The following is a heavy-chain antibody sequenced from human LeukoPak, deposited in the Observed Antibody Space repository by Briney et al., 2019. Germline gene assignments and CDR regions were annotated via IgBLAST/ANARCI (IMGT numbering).Heavy chain of an antibody. CDR3: AKDRSYGSGSYWFWSDAFDI. CDR2: ISGSGGST. J-gene: IGHJ3*02. V-gene: IGHV3-23*01. CDR1: GFTFSSYG. Sequence: GGSLRLSCAASGFTFSSYGMSWVRQAPGKGLQWVSAISGSGGSTYYADSVKGRFTITRDNSKNTLYLQMNSLRAEDTAVYYCAKDRSYGSGSYWFWSDAFDIWGQGTMVTVSS. D-gene: IGHD3-10*01.